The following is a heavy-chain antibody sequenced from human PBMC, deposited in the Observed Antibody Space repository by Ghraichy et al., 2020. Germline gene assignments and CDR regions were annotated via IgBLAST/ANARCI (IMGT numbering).Heavy chain of an antibody. CDR1: GGSFSGYY. D-gene: IGHD3-10*01. J-gene: IGHJ6*02. CDR3: ARARWTSRPITMVRGAHYYYGMDV. V-gene: IGHV4-34*01. Sequence: SETLSLTCAVYGGSFSGYYWSWIRQPPGKGLEWIGEINHSGSTNYNPSLKSRVTISVDTSKNQFSLKLSSVTAADTAVYYCARARWTSRPITMVRGAHYYYGMDVWGQGTTVTVSS. CDR2: INHSGST.